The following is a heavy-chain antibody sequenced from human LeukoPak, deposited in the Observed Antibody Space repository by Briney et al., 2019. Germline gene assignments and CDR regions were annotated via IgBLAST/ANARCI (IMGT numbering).Heavy chain of an antibody. J-gene: IGHJ4*02. CDR2: ISSSSSYI. V-gene: IGHV3-21*01. D-gene: IGHD4-17*01. Sequence: GGSLRLSCAASGFTFSSYSMNWVRQAPGKGLEWVSSISSSSSYIYYADSVKGRFTISRDNAKNSLYLQMNSLRAEDTAVYYCARDPTTVTTPYFDYWGQGTLVTVSS. CDR3: ARDPTTVTTPYFDY. CDR1: GFTFSSYS.